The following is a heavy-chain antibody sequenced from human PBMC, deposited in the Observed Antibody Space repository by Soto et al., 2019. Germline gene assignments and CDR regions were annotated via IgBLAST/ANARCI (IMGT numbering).Heavy chain of an antibody. V-gene: IGHV4-4*02. Sequence: SETLSLTCAVSGGPISSSNWWSWVRQPPGKGLEWIGEIYHSGSTNYNPSLKSRVTISVDKSKNQFSLKLSSVTAADTAVYYCARGPSGSSSLDMWFDPWGQGTLVTVLL. D-gene: IGHD6-6*01. CDR3: ARGPSGSSSLDMWFDP. CDR2: IYHSGST. CDR1: GGPISSSNW. J-gene: IGHJ5*02.